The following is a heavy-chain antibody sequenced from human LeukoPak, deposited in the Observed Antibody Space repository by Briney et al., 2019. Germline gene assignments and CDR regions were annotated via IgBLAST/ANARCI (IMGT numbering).Heavy chain of an antibody. CDR1: GGTFSSYA. D-gene: IGHD3-3*01. CDR2: IIPIFGTA. J-gene: IGHJ4*02. V-gene: IGHV1-69*13. Sequence: SVKVSCKASGGTFSSYAISWVRQAPGQGLEWMGGIIPIFGTASYAQKFQGRVTITADESTSTAYMELSSLRSEDTAVYYCARDIGEYYDFWSGYWYYFDYWGQGTLVTVSS. CDR3: ARDIGEYYDFWSGYWYYFDY.